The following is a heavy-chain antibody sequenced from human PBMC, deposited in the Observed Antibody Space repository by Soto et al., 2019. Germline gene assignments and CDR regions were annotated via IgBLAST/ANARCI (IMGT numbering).Heavy chain of an antibody. CDR3: VRDLLGSGGHFDY. CDR2: IWYDGSNT. Sequence: GGSLRLSCAASGFIFSSFGMHWVRQAPGKGLEWVAHIWYDGSNTYYADSVKGRFTISRDNSRNTVYLQMNSLRAEDTAVYHCVRDLLGSGGHFDYWGQGTLVTVSS. D-gene: IGHD7-27*01. J-gene: IGHJ4*02. V-gene: IGHV3-33*01. CDR1: GFIFSSFG.